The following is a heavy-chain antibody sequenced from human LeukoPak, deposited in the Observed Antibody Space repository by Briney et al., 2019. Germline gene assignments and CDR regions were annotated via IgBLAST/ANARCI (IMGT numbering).Heavy chain of an antibody. CDR2: IYYSGST. J-gene: IGHJ4*02. CDR1: GGSISSGLHY. CDR3: ARVDAFGEQIDY. Sequence: SQTLSLTCTVSGGSISSGLHYWSWTRQPPGKGLEWIGYIYYSGSTNYNPSLKSRVTISVDTSKNQFSLKLSSVTAADTAVYYCARVDAFGEQIDYWGQGTLVTVSS. D-gene: IGHD3-10*01. V-gene: IGHV4-61*01.